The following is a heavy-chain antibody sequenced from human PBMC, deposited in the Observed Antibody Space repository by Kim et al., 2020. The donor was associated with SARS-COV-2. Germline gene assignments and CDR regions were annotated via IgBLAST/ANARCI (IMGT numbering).Heavy chain of an antibody. Sequence: GGSLRLSCAASGFSFSNYWMSWVRQAPGKGLEWVANIKPDGREKNYVDSVKGRFTISGDNAKSSLYLQMNFLTADDTAVFYCARGGYSNFDFWGQGTRVT. CDR2: IKPDGREK. CDR1: GFSFSNYW. J-gene: IGHJ4*02. V-gene: IGHV3-7*01. CDR3: ARGGYSNFDF. D-gene: IGHD4-4*01.